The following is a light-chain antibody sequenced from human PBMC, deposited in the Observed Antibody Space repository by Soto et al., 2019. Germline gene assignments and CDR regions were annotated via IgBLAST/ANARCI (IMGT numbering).Light chain of an antibody. V-gene: IGLV1-40*01. Sequence: QLVLTQPPSVSGASGQRVTISCTGSSSNIGAGYDVHWYQHLPGTAPKLLIHGDSNRPSGVPDRFSGSKSGTSASLAITDLQAEDEADYYCQSYDSSLSVVFGTGTKLTVL. CDR2: GDS. CDR1: SSNIGAGYD. J-gene: IGLJ1*01. CDR3: QSYDSSLSVV.